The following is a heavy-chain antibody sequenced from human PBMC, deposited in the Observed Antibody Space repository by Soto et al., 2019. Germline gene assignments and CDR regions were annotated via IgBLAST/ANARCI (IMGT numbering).Heavy chain of an antibody. V-gene: IGHV4-4*02. J-gene: IGHJ4*02. Sequence: SETLYLTCSVSVGFITSGHWWTWVRQPPGEGLQWIGEIFHTGATNYIPPLQSRVSMSVDKSKNQFSLMLTSVTAADAAVYYCAAHRGSTYGPLDYWGPGSLVT. CDR1: VGFITSGHW. CDR3: AAHRGSTYGPLDY. D-gene: IGHD5-18*01. CDR2: IFHTGAT.